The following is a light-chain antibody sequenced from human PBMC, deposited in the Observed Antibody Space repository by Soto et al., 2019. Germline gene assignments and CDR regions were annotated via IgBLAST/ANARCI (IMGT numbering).Light chain of an antibody. V-gene: IGKV3-20*01. J-gene: IGKJ2*01. CDR1: QSVSGTY. CDR2: GAS. CDR3: QHYGNSVLYT. Sequence: EIVLTQSPGTLSLAPGERATLSCRTSQSVSGTYLAWYQKKPGQAPRLLIYGASYRPTGIPERFSGSGSVTDFTLYISRLEAEDFAVYYCQHYGNSVLYTFGQGSRLE.